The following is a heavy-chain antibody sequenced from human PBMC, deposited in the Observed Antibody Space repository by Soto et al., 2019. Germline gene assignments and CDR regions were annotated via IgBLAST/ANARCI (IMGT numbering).Heavy chain of an antibody. V-gene: IGHV1-18*01. D-gene: IGHD4-17*01. CDR2: INPYNGNT. CDR1: GYTFNSYA. CDR3: ARADYGDYAY. J-gene: IGHJ4*02. Sequence: QVQLVQSGAEVKKPGASVKVACKASGYTFNSYAITWVRQAPGQGLEWMGWINPYNGNTHYVQKLQGRVTITTDTSTSTAYTELRSVTSDDTAVYYCARADYGDYAYWGQGSLVTVSS.